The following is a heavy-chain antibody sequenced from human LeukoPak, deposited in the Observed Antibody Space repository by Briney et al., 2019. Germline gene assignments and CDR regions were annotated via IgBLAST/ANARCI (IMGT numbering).Heavy chain of an antibody. CDR2: INPNSGGT. V-gene: IGHV1-2*04. CDR1: GYTFTGYY. J-gene: IGHJ4*02. CDR3: ALLGYCSSTSCYKLNDY. Sequence: ASVKVSCKASGYTFTGYYMHWVRQAPGQGLEWMGWINPNSGGTNYAQKFQGWVTMTRDTSISTAYMELSRLGSDDTAVYYCALLGYCSSTSCYKLNDYWGQGTLVTVSS. D-gene: IGHD2-2*02.